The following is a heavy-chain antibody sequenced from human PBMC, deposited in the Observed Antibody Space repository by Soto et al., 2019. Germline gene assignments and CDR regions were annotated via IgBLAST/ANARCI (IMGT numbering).Heavy chain of an antibody. CDR3: VKGRGANCRDPTCYMFDS. CDR1: GFTFSSYG. V-gene: IGHV3-30*18. CDR2: ISNDGNYD. J-gene: IGHJ4*02. Sequence: VQLAESGGGVVQPGRSLRLSCVASGFTFSSYGMSWVRQAPCKGLEWVAVISNDGNYDFYADSVKGRFTISRDNSKNTLLLQMNSLKPEDTALYFCVKGRGANCRDPTCYMFDSWGQGERVTVS. D-gene: IGHD2-2*01.